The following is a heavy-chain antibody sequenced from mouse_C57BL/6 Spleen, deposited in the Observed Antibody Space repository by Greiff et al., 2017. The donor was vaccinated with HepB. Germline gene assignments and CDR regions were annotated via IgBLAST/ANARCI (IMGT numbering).Heavy chain of an antibody. V-gene: IGHV1-80*01. CDR2: IYPGDGDT. J-gene: IGHJ4*01. D-gene: IGHD2-2*01. CDR3: AREGYYGYDGSYYAMDY. CDR1: GYAFSSYW. Sequence: VQLQQSGAELVKPGASVKISCKASGYAFSSYWMNWVKQRPGKGLEWIGQIYPGDGDTNYNGKFKGKATLTADKSSSTAYMQLSSLTSEDSAVYFCAREGYYGYDGSYYAMDYWGQGTSVTVSS.